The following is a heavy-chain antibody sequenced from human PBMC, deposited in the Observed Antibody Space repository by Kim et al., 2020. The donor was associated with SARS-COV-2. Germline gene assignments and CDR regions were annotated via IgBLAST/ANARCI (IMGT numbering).Heavy chain of an antibody. CDR3: ARDLDGYNSFFGY. Sequence: ADSVRGRFTISRDNAKNTLYLQMNSLGAEDTAVYYCARDLDGYNSFFGYWGQGTLVTVSS. J-gene: IGHJ4*02. D-gene: IGHD5-18*01. V-gene: IGHV3-74*01.